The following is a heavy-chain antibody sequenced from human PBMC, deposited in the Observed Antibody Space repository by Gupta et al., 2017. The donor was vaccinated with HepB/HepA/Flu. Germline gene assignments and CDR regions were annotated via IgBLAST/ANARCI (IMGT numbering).Heavy chain of an antibody. D-gene: IGHD3-22*01. J-gene: IGHJ6*02. Sequence: GGGVVQSGRSLRLSCEGSRFTFSGYVMHWVRQAPGKGREWVAVISNDGTTKYYAESVKGRFTVSRDNSKKTVFLQMDRLRPDDTAIYYCARDHWIYENSCSIRYYFYGMDVWGQGTTVTVSS. CDR3: ARDHWIYENSCSIRYYFYGMDV. V-gene: IGHV3-30*03. CDR2: ISNDGTTK. CDR1: RFTFSGYV.